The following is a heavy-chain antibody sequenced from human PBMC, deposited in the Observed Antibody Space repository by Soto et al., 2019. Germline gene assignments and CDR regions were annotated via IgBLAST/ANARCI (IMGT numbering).Heavy chain of an antibody. V-gene: IGHV4-34*01. CDR3: ARGRHIVVVTAIPLDY. CDR1: GGSFSGYY. CDR2: INHSGST. Sequence: SETLSLTCAVYGGSFSGYYWSWIRQPPGKGLEWIGEINHSGSTNYNPSLKSRVTISVDTSKNQFSLKLSSVTAADTAVYYCARGRHIVVVTAIPLDYWGQGTLVTVSS. D-gene: IGHD2-21*02. J-gene: IGHJ4*02.